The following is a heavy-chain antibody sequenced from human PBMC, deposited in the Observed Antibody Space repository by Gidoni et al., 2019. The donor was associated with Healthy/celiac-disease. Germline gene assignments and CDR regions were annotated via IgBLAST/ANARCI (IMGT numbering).Heavy chain of an antibody. V-gene: IGHV4-39*01. CDR2: IYYSGST. CDR1: GGSISSSRYS. Sequence: QLQLQESGPGLVKPSETLSLTCTVSGGSISSSRYSWGWIRQPPGKGLEWIGSIYYSGSTYYNPSLKSRVTISVDTSKNQFSLKLSSVTAADTAVYYCARHDYDFWSGYGDWGQGTLVTVSS. CDR3: ARHDYDFWSGYGD. J-gene: IGHJ4*02. D-gene: IGHD3-3*01.